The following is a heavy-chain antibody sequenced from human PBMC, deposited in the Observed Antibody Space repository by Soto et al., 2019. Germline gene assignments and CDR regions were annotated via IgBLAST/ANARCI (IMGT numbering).Heavy chain of an antibody. CDR3: ARPLWRDDYNWGYFDL. V-gene: IGHV3-30-3*01. CDR1: GFTFSSYA. CDR2: ISYDGSNK. J-gene: IGHJ2*01. D-gene: IGHD4-4*01. Sequence: QVQLVESGGGVVQPGRSLRLSCAASGFTFSSYAMHWVRQAPGKGLEWVAVISYDGSNKYYADSVKGRVTISRDNSKNTLYLQMNSLRAEDTPVYYCARPLWRDDYNWGYFDLWGRGTLVTVSS.